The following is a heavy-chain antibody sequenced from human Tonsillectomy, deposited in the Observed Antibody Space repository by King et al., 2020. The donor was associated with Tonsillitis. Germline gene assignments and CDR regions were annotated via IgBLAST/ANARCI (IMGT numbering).Heavy chain of an antibody. CDR3: ARVGTYYYDSSGYYTYFDY. Sequence: LQLQESGPGLVKPSETLSLTCAVSGYSISSGYYWGWIRQPPGKGLEWIGSIYHSGSTYYNPSLKSRVTISVDTSKNQFSLKLSSVTAADTAVYYCARVGTYYYDSSGYYTYFDYWGQGTLVTVS. CDR2: IYHSGST. V-gene: IGHV4-38-2*01. CDR1: GYSISSGYY. J-gene: IGHJ4*02. D-gene: IGHD3-22*01.